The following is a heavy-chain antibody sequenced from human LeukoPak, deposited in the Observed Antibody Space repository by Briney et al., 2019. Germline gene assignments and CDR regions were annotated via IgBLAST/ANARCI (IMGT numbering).Heavy chain of an antibody. CDR2: IYYSGST. CDR1: GGSISSSSYY. CDR3: ARAESRPRDGYSPLDY. D-gene: IGHD5-24*01. V-gene: IGHV4-39*07. Sequence: PSETLSLTCTVSGGSISSSSYYWGWIRQPPGKGLEWIGSIYYSGSTNYNPSLKSRVTISVDTSKNQFSLKLSSVTAADTAVYYCARAESRPRDGYSPLDYWGQGTLVTVSS. J-gene: IGHJ4*02.